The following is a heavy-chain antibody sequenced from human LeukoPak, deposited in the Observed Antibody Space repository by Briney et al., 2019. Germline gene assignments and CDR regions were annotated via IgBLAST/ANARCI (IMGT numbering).Heavy chain of an antibody. CDR1: GGSISSYY. CDR2: IYYSGST. Sequence: SETLSLTCTVSGGSISSYYWSWIRQPPGKGLEWIGYIYYSGSTNYNPSLKSRVTISVDTSKNQFSLKLSSATAADTAVYYCARMLYYDILTGYGYYMDVWGKGTTVTVSS. CDR3: ARMLYYDILTGYGYYMDV. V-gene: IGHV4-59*01. D-gene: IGHD3-9*01. J-gene: IGHJ6*03.